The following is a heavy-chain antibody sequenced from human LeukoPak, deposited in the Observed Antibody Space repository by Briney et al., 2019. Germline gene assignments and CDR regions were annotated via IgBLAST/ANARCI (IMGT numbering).Heavy chain of an antibody. Sequence: SETLSLTCSVSGGSIISYYWSWIRQPPGKGLEWIGYIYYTGSTNSNPSLKSRVTISVDTSKNQLSLRLTAVTAADRAVYYCARGYYYDYSGPDFDYWGQGTLVTVSS. J-gene: IGHJ4*02. D-gene: IGHD3-22*01. CDR3: ARGYYYDYSGPDFDY. CDR1: GGSIISYY. CDR2: IYYTGST. V-gene: IGHV4-59*01.